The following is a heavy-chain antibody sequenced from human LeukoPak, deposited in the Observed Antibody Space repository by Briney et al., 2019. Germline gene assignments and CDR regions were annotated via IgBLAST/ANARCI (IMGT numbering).Heavy chain of an antibody. CDR1: GFTFGDYA. J-gene: IGHJ4*02. CDR2: IRNKAYGGTT. CDR3: PRMTEYLPDY. Sequence: GGSLRLSCTASGFTFGDYAMSWVRQAPGKGLEWVGLIRNKAYGGTTEYAASVKGRFTIERDDSKSIAYLQMNSLKTEDTAVYYCPRMTEYLPDYWGQGTLVTVSS. D-gene: IGHD2/OR15-2a*01. V-gene: IGHV3-49*04.